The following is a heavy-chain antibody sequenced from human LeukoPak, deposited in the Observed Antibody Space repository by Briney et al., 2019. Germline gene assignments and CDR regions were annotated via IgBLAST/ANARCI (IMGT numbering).Heavy chain of an antibody. CDR2: ISSSSSYI. CDR1: GFTFSSYS. J-gene: IGHJ2*01. CDR3: ARVNDYGDYDYFDL. V-gene: IGHV3-21*01. D-gene: IGHD4-17*01. Sequence: GGSLRLSCAASGFTFSSYSMNWVRQAPGKGLEWVSSISSSSSYIYYADSVKGRFTISRDNAKNSLYLQMNSLRAEDTAVYYCARVNDYGDYDYFDLWGRGTLVTVSS.